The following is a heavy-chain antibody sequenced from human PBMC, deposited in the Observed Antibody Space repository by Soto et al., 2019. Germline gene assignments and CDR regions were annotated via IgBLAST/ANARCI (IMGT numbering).Heavy chain of an antibody. Sequence: SVKVSCKASGGTFSSYAISWVRQAPGQGLEWMGGIVPIFGTANYAQKFQGRVTITADKSTSTAYMELSSLRSEDTAVYYCARVDDYGDYGWFDPWGQGTLVTVSS. D-gene: IGHD4-17*01. CDR2: IVPIFGTA. CDR1: GGTFSSYA. CDR3: ARVDDYGDYGWFDP. J-gene: IGHJ5*02. V-gene: IGHV1-69*06.